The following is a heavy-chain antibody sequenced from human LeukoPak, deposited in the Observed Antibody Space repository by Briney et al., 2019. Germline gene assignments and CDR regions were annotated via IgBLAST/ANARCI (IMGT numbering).Heavy chain of an antibody. J-gene: IGHJ5*02. V-gene: IGHV1-69*04. CDR1: GGTFSSYA. D-gene: IGHD2-15*01. CDR2: IIPILGIA. Sequence: ASVKVSCKASGGTFSSYAISWVRQAHGQGLEWMGRIIPILGIANYAQKFQGRVTITADKSTSTAYMELSSLRSEDTAVYYCARDRDIVVVVGDWFDPWGQGTLVTVSS. CDR3: ARDRDIVVVVGDWFDP.